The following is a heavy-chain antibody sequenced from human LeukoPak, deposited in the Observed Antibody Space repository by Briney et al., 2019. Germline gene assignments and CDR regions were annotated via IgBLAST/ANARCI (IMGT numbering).Heavy chain of an antibody. V-gene: IGHV4-59*01. Sequence: PSETLSLTCTVSGGSISSYYWSWIRQPPGKGLEWIGYIYYSGSTNYNPSLKSRVTISVDTSKNQFSLKLSSVTAADTAVYYCARDGGDSSGWYLGYYYYYMDVWGKGTTVTVSS. CDR2: IYYSGST. CDR3: ARDGGDSSGWYLGYYYYYMDV. CDR1: GGSISSYY. J-gene: IGHJ6*03. D-gene: IGHD6-19*01.